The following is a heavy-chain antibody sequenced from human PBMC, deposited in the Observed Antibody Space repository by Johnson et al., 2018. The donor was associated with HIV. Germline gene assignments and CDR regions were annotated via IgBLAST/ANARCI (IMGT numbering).Heavy chain of an antibody. CDR3: ANSLLLDAFNI. CDR2: ISYDGTEK. Sequence: FSLGSFVMHWVRQAPGKGLEWVAVISYDGTEKYYAESVKARFTISRDNSKTTLYLQMNSLRDEDTAVYYCANSLLLDAFNIWGQGTMVTVSS. J-gene: IGHJ3*02. D-gene: IGHD2-15*01. V-gene: IGHV3-33*05. CDR1: FSLGSFV.